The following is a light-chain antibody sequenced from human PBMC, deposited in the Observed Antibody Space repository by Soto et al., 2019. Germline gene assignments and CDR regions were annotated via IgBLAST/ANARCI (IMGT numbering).Light chain of an antibody. CDR3: HQSYSALST. CDR2: GAS. Sequence: DIQMTQSPSTLSGSLAYRFTITCLASQSISSWLAWYQQKPGKAPKLLIYGASSLQSGVPSRFSGSGSGTDFTLTISSLQPGDFATYYCHQSYSALSTFGQGTKVDIK. CDR1: QSISSW. J-gene: IGKJ1*01. V-gene: IGKV1-39*01.